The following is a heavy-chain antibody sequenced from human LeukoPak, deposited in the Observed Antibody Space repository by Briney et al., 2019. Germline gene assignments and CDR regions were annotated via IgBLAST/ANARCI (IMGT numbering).Heavy chain of an antibody. D-gene: IGHD2-15*01. CDR2: IKQDGSEK. Sequence: PGGSLRLSCAASGFTVSSNYMSWVRQAPGRGLEWVANIKQDGSEKYYVDSVKGRFTISRDNAKNSLYLQMNSLRAEDTAVYYCARLDIVVVVALDYWGQGTLVTVSS. CDR3: ARLDIVVVVALDY. CDR1: GFTVSSNY. J-gene: IGHJ4*02. V-gene: IGHV3-7*01.